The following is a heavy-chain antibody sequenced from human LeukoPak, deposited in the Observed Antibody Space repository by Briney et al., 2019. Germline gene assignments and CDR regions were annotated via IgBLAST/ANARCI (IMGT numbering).Heavy chain of an antibody. CDR3: AKGRVVAGTKSLTYNWFDP. D-gene: IGHD6-19*01. J-gene: IGHJ5*02. CDR1: GYTFTGYY. CDR2: INPNSGGT. Sequence: ASAKVSCKASGYTFTGYYIHWVRQAPGQGLEWMGWINPNSGGTKYAQKFQGRVTMTRDTSISTAYMGLSRLRSDDTAVYYCAKGRVVAGTKSLTYNWFDPWGQGTLVTVSS. V-gene: IGHV1-2*02.